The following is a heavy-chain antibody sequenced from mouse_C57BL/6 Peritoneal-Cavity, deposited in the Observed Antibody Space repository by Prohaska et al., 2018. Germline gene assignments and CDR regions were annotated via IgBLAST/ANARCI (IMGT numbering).Heavy chain of an antibody. CDR2: IWSDGST. D-gene: IGHD2-10*01. Sequence: LSITCTVSGFSLTSYGVHWVRQPPGKGLEWLVVIWSDGSTTYNSALKSRLSISKDNSKSQVFLKMNSFQTDDTAIYYCARGLLNAMDYSGQGNAVTVSS. V-gene: IGHV2-6*03. CDR1: GFSLTSYG. CDR3: ARGLLNAMDY. J-gene: IGHJ4*01.